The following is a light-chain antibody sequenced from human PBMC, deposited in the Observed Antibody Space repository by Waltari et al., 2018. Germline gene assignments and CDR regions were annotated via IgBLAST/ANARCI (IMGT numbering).Light chain of an antibody. CDR1: QDIASA. CDR2: AVS. CDR3: QQGSSFPPT. V-gene: IGKV1-12*01. Sequence: EIQMTQSPSSVSASVGDRVTLTCRAGQDIASALAWYQQKPGQPPNLLIYAVSSLQSGVPSRFSGSGSGTDFTLTISSLQPEDSATYYCQQGSSFPPTFGQGTKVEIK. J-gene: IGKJ1*01.